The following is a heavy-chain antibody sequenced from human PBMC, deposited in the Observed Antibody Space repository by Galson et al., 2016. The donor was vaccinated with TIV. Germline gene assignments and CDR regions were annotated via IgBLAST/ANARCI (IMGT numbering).Heavy chain of an antibody. J-gene: IGHJ6*02. Sequence: SVKVSCKASGGTFNKYAISWVRQAPGQGLEWMGGIIPIFRTSRYAQKFKGRVTITADEYMSTVDMELSSLRSEDTAVYYCVRGMGATTYYQYGMDVWGQGTLVTVSS. CDR2: IIPIFRTS. D-gene: IGHD1-26*01. CDR3: VRGMGATTYYQYGMDV. CDR1: GGTFNKYA. V-gene: IGHV1-69*13.